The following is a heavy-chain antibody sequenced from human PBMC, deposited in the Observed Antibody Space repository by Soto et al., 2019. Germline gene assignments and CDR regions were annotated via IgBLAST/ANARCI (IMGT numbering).Heavy chain of an antibody. Sequence: QLQLQESGSGLVKPSQTLSLTCAVSGGSISSGAYTWSWIRQTPGKGLEWIGYIYHSGGTYYNPSLQSRVTLSVDTSKNQFSLKLTSVTAADTAVYYCVRGDRAYNWFDPWGQGTLVTVSS. CDR1: GGSISSGAYT. CDR2: IYHSGGT. J-gene: IGHJ5*02. V-gene: IGHV4-30-2*01. CDR3: VRGDRAYNWFDP.